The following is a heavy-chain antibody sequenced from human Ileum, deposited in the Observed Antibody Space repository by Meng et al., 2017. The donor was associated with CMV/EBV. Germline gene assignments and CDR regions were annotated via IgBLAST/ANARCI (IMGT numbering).Heavy chain of an antibody. CDR2: INTNNGNT. Sequence: QDQRVQSGGREWRPGAAVHASCNASGYTFTSQGTTWRRQAPGQGLECMGWINTNNGNTKYAWKFQGRVTMTTDTSTSTGYMELRSLRYYDTAVYYCARGIDYWGQGTLVTVSS. CDR1: GYTFTSQG. CDR3: ARGIDY. V-gene: IGHV1-18*01. J-gene: IGHJ4*02.